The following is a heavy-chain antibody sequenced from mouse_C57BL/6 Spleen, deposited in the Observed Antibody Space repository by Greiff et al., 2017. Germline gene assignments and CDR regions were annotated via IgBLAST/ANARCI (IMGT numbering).Heavy chain of an antibody. CDR2: IDPSDSYT. Sequence: QVQLKQPGAELVKPGASVKLSCKASGYTFTSYWMQWVKQRPGQGLEWIGEIDPSDSYTNYNQKFKGKATLTVDTSSSTAYMQLSSLTSEDSAVYYCARYGNYAMDYWGQGTSVTVSS. D-gene: IGHD2-1*01. CDR1: GYTFTSYW. J-gene: IGHJ4*01. CDR3: ARYGNYAMDY. V-gene: IGHV1-50*01.